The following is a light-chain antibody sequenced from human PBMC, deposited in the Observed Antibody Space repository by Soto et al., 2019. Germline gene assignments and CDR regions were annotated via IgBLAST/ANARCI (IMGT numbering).Light chain of an antibody. CDR3: CSYAGTYTLI. J-gene: IGLJ2*01. Sequence: QSARTQPRSVSGSPGQSVTISCTGASSDVGGYDFVSWYQQYPGEAPKLIIYDVSKRPSGVPDRFSGSKSGNTASLTISGLQAEDEAAYHCCSYAGTYTLIFGGGTKVTVL. CDR2: DVS. V-gene: IGLV2-11*01. CDR1: SSDVGGYDF.